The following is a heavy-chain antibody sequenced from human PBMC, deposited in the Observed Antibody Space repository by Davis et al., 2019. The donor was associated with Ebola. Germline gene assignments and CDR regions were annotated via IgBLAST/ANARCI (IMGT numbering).Heavy chain of an antibody. D-gene: IGHD2-15*01. J-gene: IGHJ4*02. Sequence: PGGSLRLSCTVSGGSISSSSYYWGWIRQPPGKGLEWIGSIYYSGSTYYNPSLKSRVTISVDTSKNQFSLKLSSVTAADTAVYYCASRRATLDYWGQGTLVTVSS. CDR3: ASRRATLDY. V-gene: IGHV4-39*01. CDR2: IYYSGST. CDR1: GGSISSSSYY.